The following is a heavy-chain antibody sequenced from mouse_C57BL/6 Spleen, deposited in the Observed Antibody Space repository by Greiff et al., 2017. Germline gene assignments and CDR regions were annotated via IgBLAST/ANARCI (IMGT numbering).Heavy chain of an antibody. D-gene: IGHD2-1*01. CDR1: GYTFPSYG. CDR3: AGSDGNYDY. V-gene: IGHV1-81*01. CDR2: IYPRSGNT. Sequence: VQRVESGAELARPGASVSLSCKASGYTFPSYGINWVKQRTGQGLEWIGEIYPRSGNTYYNAKFKGKATLTADKSSSMAYMELRSLTSEDSAVYFCAGSDGNYDYWGQGTTLTVSS. J-gene: IGHJ2*01.